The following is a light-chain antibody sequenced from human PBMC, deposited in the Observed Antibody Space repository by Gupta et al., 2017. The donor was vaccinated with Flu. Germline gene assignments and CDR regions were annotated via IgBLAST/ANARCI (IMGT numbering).Light chain of an antibody. Sequence: EIVLTQSPGTMSLYPGERATLSCRASQNVGNNYLAWYQQKPGQAPRLLIYGASNRATGIPDRFSGSGSETDFTLTISRLEPEDFAVYCCQQYGSSPGTFGQGTRVEIK. CDR3: QQYGSSPGT. CDR1: QNVGNNY. CDR2: GAS. J-gene: IGKJ1*01. V-gene: IGKV3-20*01.